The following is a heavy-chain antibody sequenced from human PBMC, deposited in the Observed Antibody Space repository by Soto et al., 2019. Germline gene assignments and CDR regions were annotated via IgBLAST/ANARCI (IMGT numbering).Heavy chain of an antibody. Sequence: GGSLRLSCAASGCIFTTYSINWVRQAPGKGLEWVSTISSSGSYIYYADSVKGRFTISRDNAKNSLYLQMNSLRGEDTAGYYCARVLVATMDFWGQGALVTVSS. J-gene: IGHJ4*02. CDR1: GCIFTTYS. CDR2: ISSSGSYI. D-gene: IGHD5-12*01. V-gene: IGHV3-21*01. CDR3: ARVLVATMDF.